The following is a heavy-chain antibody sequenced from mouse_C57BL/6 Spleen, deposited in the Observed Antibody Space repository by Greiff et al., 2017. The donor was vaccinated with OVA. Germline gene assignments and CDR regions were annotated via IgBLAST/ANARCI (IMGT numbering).Heavy chain of an antibody. V-gene: IGHV1-64*01. CDR2: IHPNSGST. J-gene: IGHJ2*01. Sequence: QVQLKQPGAELVKPGASVKLSCKASGYTFTSYWMHWVKQRPGQGLEWIGMIHPNSGSTNYNEKFKSKATLTVDKSSSTAYMQLSSLTSEDSAVYYRAGTTVVATDFDYWGQGTTLTVSS. CDR3: AGTTVVATDFDY. CDR1: GYTFTSYW. D-gene: IGHD1-1*01.